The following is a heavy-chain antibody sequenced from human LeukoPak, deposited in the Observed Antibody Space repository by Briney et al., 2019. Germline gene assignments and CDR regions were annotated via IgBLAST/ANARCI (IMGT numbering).Heavy chain of an antibody. CDR2: IYYSGST. J-gene: IGHJ6*02. CDR1: GGSISSYY. CDR3: ARARAVAGTLYYYYGMDV. V-gene: IGHV4-59*12. Sequence: SETLSLTCTVSGGSISSYYWSWIRQPPGKGLEWIGYIYYSGSTNYNPSLKSRVTISVDTPKNQFSLKLSSVTAADTAVYYCARARAVAGTLYYYYGMDVWGQGTTVTVSS. D-gene: IGHD6-19*01.